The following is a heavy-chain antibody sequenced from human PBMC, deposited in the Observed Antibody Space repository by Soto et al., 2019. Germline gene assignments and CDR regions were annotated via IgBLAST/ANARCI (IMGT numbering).Heavy chain of an antibody. J-gene: IGHJ5*02. CDR1: GFTFSSYA. D-gene: IGHD3-22*01. CDR2: ISYDGSNK. Sequence: GGSLRLSCAASGFTFSSYAMHWVRQAPGKGLEWVAVISYDGSNKYYADSVKGRFTISRDNSKNTLYLQMNSLRAEDTAVYYCARAPTNYYDSSGYYYWFDPWGQGTLVTVSS. V-gene: IGHV3-30-3*01. CDR3: ARAPTNYYDSSGYYYWFDP.